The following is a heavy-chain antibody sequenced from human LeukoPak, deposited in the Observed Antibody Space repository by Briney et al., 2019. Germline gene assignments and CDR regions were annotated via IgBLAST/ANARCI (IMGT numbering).Heavy chain of an antibody. Sequence: GASLQISCKGSGYSFTSYWIGWVRQMPGKGLEWMRIIYPGDSDTRYSPSFQGQVTISADKSISTAYLQWSSLKASDTAMYYCARQQYDSSGYYYVFPLWGQGTLVTVSS. CDR2: IYPGDSDT. CDR3: ARQQYDSSGYYYVFPL. CDR1: GYSFTSYW. J-gene: IGHJ4*02. D-gene: IGHD3-22*01. V-gene: IGHV5-51*01.